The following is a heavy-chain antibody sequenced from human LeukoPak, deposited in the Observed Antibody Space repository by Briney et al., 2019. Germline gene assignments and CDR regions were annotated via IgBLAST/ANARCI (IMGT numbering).Heavy chain of an antibody. V-gene: IGHV4-59*08. Sequence: WVRQAPGKGLEWIGYIYYSGSTNYNPSLKSRVTISVDTSKNQFSLKLSSVTAADTAVYYCATGSSPQPDYWGQGTLVTVSS. CDR3: ATGSSPQPDY. J-gene: IGHJ4*02. D-gene: IGHD1-26*01. CDR2: IYYSGST.